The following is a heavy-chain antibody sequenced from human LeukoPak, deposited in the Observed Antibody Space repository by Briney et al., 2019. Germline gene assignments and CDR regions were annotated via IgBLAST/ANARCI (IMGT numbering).Heavy chain of an antibody. CDR3: ARGNTKRRGFDY. CDR1: GFTFSSYA. V-gene: IGHV3-64*01. D-gene: IGHD3-10*01. Sequence: GGSLRLSCAACGFTFSSYAMHWVRQAPGKGLEYVSAISSNGGSTYYANSVKGRFTISRDNSKNTLYLQMGSLRAEDMALYYCARGNTKRRGFDYWGQGTLVTVSS. J-gene: IGHJ4*02. CDR2: ISSNGGST.